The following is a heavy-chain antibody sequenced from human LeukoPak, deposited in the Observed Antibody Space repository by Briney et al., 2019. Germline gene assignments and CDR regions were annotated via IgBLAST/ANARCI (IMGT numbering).Heavy chain of an antibody. D-gene: IGHD2-15*01. V-gene: IGHV3-23*01. J-gene: IGHJ3*02. CDR3: ARHRSGGSQDDAFDI. CDR2: ISGSGSNT. Sequence: GGSLRLSCAASGITFSGSGMSWVRQAPGKGLEWVSTISGSGSNTHYADSVKGRFTISRQNAKNSLFLQMNSLRAEDTAVYYCARHRSGGSQDDAFDIWGQGTMVTVSS. CDR1: GITFSGSG.